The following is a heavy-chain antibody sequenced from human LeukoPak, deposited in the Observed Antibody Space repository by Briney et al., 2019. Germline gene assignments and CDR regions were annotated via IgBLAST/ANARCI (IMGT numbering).Heavy chain of an antibody. CDR2: INSDGSST. Sequence: GGSLRLSCAASGSTFSSYWMHWVRQAPGKGLVWVSRINSDGSSTSYADSVKGRFTISRDNAKNTLYLQMNSLRAEDTAVYYCARRSYYYYMDVWGKGTTVTVSS. V-gene: IGHV3-74*01. CDR1: GSTFSSYW. CDR3: ARRSYYYYMDV. J-gene: IGHJ6*03.